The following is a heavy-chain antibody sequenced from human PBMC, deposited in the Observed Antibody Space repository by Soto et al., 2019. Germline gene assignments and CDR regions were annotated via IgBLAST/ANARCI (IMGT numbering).Heavy chain of an antibody. J-gene: IGHJ4*02. CDR3: DNGRTFFDF. D-gene: IGHD1-1*01. CDR2: ISDGDGAT. CDR1: GFAFSDYA. V-gene: IGHV3-23*01. Sequence: EVHLLESGGGLVQPGGSLRLSCAAYGFAFSDYAMTWVRQAPGKGLEWVSDISDGDGATHYADSVKGRFTISRDDSKNTLYLQMDSLRAEDAAGYYCDNGRTFFDFWGQGTMVTVSS.